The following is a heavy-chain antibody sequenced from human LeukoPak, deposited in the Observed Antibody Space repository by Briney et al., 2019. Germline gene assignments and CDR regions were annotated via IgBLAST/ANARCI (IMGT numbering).Heavy chain of an antibody. J-gene: IGHJ4*02. CDR1: GASVSSGNCY. CDR3: ARDDFGVGPFDY. Sequence: SETLSLTCTVSGASVSSGNCYWSWIRQPAGKGPEWIGRMYSSGGANYNPSLKTRVTISIDTSKNQFSLRLSSVTAAGTAVYYCARDDFGVGPFDYWGQGTLVTVSS. D-gene: IGHD3/OR15-3a*01. V-gene: IGHV4-61*10. CDR2: MYSSGGA.